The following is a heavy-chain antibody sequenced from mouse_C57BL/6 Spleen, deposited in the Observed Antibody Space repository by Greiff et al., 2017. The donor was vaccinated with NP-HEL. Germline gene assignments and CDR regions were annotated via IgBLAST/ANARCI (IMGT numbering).Heavy chain of an antibody. V-gene: IGHV5-17*01. D-gene: IGHD1-1*01. CDR1: GFTFSDYG. CDR2: ISSGSSTI. CDR3: ARSFITTVVADWYFDV. J-gene: IGHJ1*03. Sequence: EVMLVESGGGLVKPGGSLKLSCAASGFTFSDYGMHWVRQAPEKGLEWVAYISSGSSTIYYADTVKGRFTISRDNAKNTLFLQMTSLRSEDTAMYYCARSFITTVVADWYFDVWGTGTTVTVSS.